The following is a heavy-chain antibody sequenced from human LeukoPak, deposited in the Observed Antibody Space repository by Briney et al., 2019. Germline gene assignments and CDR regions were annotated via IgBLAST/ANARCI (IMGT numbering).Heavy chain of an antibody. V-gene: IGHV4-39*01. Sequence: SETLSLTCSVFGDCISTTGYFWVWIRRSPGGGLEWSGGIFKNGNTFYNICLKSRVTISVDTSKNEFYLNLASVTAADTAVYFCAGTGIRNWFDPWGQGILVTASS. J-gene: IGHJ5*02. CDR3: AGTGIRNWFDP. CDR1: GDCISTTGYF. CDR2: IFKNGNT. D-gene: IGHD1-14*01.